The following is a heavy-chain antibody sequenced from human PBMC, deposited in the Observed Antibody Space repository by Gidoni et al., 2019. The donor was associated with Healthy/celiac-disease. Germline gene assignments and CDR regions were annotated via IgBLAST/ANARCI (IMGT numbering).Heavy chain of an antibody. D-gene: IGHD2-2*01. CDR3: ARDRVVVVPAAMPFLNYSYGMDV. J-gene: IGHJ6*02. V-gene: IGHV4-59*01. Sequence: QVQLQESGPGMVKPSETLSLTCTVPGGSISSYYWSWIRQPPGKGLEWIGYIYYSGSTNYNPSLKSRVTISVDTSKNQFSLKLSSVTAADTAVYYCARDRVVVVPAAMPFLNYSYGMDVWGQGTTVTVS. CDR2: IYYSGST. CDR1: GGSISSYY.